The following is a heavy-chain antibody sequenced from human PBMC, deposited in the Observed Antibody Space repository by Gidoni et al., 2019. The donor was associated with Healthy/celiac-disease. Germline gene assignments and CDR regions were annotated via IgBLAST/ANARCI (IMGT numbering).Heavy chain of an antibody. D-gene: IGHD5-12*01. CDR3: ARDRGDGYDPSLDDY. V-gene: IGHV3-33*01. J-gene: IGHJ4*02. CDR2: IWYDGSNK. CDR1: GFTFSSYG. Sequence: QVQLVESGGGVVQPGRSLRLSCAASGFTFSSYGMHWVRQAPGKGLEWVAVIWYDGSNKYYADSVKGRFTISRDNSKNTLYLQMNSLRAEDTAVYYCARDRGDGYDPSLDDYWGQGTLVTVSS.